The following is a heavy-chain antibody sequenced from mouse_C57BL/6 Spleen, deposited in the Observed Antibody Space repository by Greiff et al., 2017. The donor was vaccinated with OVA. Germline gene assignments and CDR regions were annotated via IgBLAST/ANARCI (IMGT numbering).Heavy chain of an antibody. V-gene: IGHV1-82*01. J-gene: IGHJ4*01. CDR3: ARGDGSSYAMDY. CDR1: GYAFSSSW. CDR2: IYPGDGDT. Sequence: QVQLQQSGPELVKPGASVKISCKASGYAFSSSWMNWVKQRPGKGLEWIGRIYPGDGDTNYNGKFKGKATLTADKSSSTAYMQLSSLTSEDSAVYFCARGDGSSYAMDYWGQGTSVTVSS. D-gene: IGHD1-1*01.